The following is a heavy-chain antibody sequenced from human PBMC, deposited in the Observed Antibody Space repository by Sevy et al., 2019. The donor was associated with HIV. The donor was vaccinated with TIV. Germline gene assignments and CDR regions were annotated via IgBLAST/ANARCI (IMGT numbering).Heavy chain of an antibody. Sequence: GGSLRLSCAASGFTFSDYYMSWIRQAPGKGLEWVSYISSSSSYTNYADSVKGRLTISRDNAKNSLYLQMNSLRAEDTAVYYCARAAVGSSWYLNWFDPWGQGTLVTISS. CDR1: GFTFSDYY. D-gene: IGHD6-13*01. J-gene: IGHJ5*02. CDR2: ISSSSSYT. V-gene: IGHV3-11*06. CDR3: ARAAVGSSWYLNWFDP.